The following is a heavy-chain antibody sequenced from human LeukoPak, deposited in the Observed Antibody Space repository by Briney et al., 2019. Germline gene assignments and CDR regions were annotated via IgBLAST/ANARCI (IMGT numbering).Heavy chain of an antibody. J-gene: IGHJ5*02. Sequence: PGGSLRLSCAASGFTFSSYEMNWVRQAPGKGLEWTGEIYHSGSTNYNPSLKSRVTISVDKSKNQFSLRLSSVTAADTAVYYCAREPLLSRGSSGGFDPWGQGTLVTVSS. CDR1: GFTFSSYEM. CDR2: IYHSGST. V-gene: IGHV4-4*02. CDR3: AREPLLSRGSSGGFDP. D-gene: IGHD6-6*01.